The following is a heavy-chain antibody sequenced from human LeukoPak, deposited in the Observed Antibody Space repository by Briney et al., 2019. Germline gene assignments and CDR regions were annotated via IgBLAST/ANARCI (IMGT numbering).Heavy chain of an antibody. J-gene: IGHJ6*04. CDR3: AREGDCSSTSCYGGLMDV. CDR1: GGTFISYT. CDR2: INPNSGGT. Sequence: ASVKVSCKASGGTFISYTITWVRQAPGQGLEWMGWINPNSGGTNYAQKFQGRVTMTRDTSISTAYMELSRLRSDDTAVYYCAREGDCSSTSCYGGLMDVWGKGTTVTVSS. D-gene: IGHD2-2*01. V-gene: IGHV1-2*02.